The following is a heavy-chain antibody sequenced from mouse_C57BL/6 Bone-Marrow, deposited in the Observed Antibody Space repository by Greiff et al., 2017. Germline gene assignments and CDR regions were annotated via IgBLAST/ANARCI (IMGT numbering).Heavy chain of an antibody. V-gene: IGHV1-81*01. Sequence: VKLLESGAELARPGASVKLSCKASGYTFTSYGISWVKQRTGQGLEWIGEIYPRSGNTYYNEKFKGKATLTADKSSSTAYMELRSLTSEDSAVYLCAKTTIVATDFDYWGQGTTLTVSS. CDR1: GYTFTSYG. D-gene: IGHD1-1*01. CDR3: AKTTIVATDFDY. J-gene: IGHJ2*01. CDR2: IYPRSGNT.